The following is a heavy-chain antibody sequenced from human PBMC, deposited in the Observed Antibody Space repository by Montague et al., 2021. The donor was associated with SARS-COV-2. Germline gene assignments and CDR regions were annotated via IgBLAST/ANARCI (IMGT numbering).Heavy chain of an antibody. CDR2: IYDSGST. D-gene: IGHD1-14*01. V-gene: IGHV4-59*01. CDR1: GASISYYY. CDR3: AREEPDEYYFDY. Sequence: SETLPLTCSVSGASISYYYWSWIRQPPGKGLEWIGDIYDSGSTNYNPSLQSRVTISLDASRNQFSLRLSSLTAADTAVYYCAREEPDEYYFDYWGQGHLVTVSS. J-gene: IGHJ4*02.